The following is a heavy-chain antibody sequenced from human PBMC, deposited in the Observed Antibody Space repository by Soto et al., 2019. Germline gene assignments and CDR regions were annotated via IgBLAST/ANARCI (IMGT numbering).Heavy chain of an antibody. CDR3: ARHRRSGYEGSVAY. Sequence: SDTLSLTCTVSGGSISSSFYYWGWIRQPPGKGLEWIGSIYYSGSTYYNPSLKSRVTISVDTSENQFSLKLSSVTAADTAVYYCARHRRSGYEGSVAYWGQGTLVTVSS. CDR1: GGSISSSFYY. V-gene: IGHV4-39*01. D-gene: IGHD5-12*01. CDR2: IYYSGST. J-gene: IGHJ4*02.